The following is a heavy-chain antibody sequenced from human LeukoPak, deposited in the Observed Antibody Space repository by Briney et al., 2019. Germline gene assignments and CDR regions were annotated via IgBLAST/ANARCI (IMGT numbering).Heavy chain of an antibody. D-gene: IGHD1-26*01. CDR2: IIPILGIA. Sequence: ASVKVSCKASGGTFSSYAISWVRQAPGQGLEWMGRIIPILGIANYAQKFQGRVTITADTSTSTAYMELSSLRSEDTAVYYCARDRWELIPRKVVAFDIWGQGTMVTVSS. J-gene: IGHJ3*02. CDR1: GGTFSSYA. V-gene: IGHV1-69*04. CDR3: ARDRWELIPRKVVAFDI.